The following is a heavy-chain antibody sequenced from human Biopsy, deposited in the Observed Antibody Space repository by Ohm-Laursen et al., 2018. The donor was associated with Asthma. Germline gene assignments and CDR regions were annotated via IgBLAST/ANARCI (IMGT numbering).Heavy chain of an antibody. CDR1: GFSVSTKY. CDR2: IYSGDNT. CDR3: ARISRLGYNSLDYGMDV. J-gene: IGHJ6*02. V-gene: IGHV3-53*01. Sequence: GSLRLSCTASGFSVSTKYMSWVRQAPGKGLEWVSLIYSGDNTYYADSMKGRFTISRDHSKLYLQMNNLRAEDTAVYHCARISRLGYNSLDYGMDVWGQGTTVTVSS. D-gene: IGHD5-24*01.